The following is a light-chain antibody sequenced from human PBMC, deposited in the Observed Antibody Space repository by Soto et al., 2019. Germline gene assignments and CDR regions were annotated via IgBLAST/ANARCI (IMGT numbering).Light chain of an antibody. CDR1: SSDVGGYNY. CDR3: GSYTSSSTFV. V-gene: IGLV2-14*01. J-gene: IGLJ1*01. Sequence: QSVLTQPASVSGSPGQSITISCTGTSSDVGGYNYVSWYQQYPGKAPKLMVYEVSNRPSGVSNRFSGSKSGNTASLTISGLQAEDEADYYCGSYTSSSTFVFGTGTKATVL. CDR2: EVS.